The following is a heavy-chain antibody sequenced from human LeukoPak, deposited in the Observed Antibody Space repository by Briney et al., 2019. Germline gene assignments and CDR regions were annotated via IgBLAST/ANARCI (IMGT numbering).Heavy chain of an antibody. CDR1: GFTFSTYA. J-gene: IGHJ4*02. D-gene: IGHD6-6*01. CDR2: ISGSGGTT. V-gene: IGHV3-23*01. CDR3: TRFSIAASRSFLDY. Sequence: GGSLRLSCAASGFTFSTYAMSWVRQAPGKGLEWVSAISGSGGTTYNADSVKGRFTISRDNAKNSLYLQMNSLRAEDTAVYYCTRFSIAASRSFLDYWGQGTLVTVSS.